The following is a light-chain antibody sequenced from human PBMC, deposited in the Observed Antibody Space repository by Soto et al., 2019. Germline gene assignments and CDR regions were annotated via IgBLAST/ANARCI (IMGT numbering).Light chain of an antibody. CDR2: GAS. V-gene: IGKV3-15*01. J-gene: IGKJ1*01. CDR3: QQYNNWPSWT. CDR1: QSVSSN. Sequence: EIVMTQSPATLSVSPGERATLSCRASQSVSSNLAWYQQKPGQAPRLLIYGASTRATGIPARFSGSGSGTEFTLNISSLQSEDFAVYYCQQYNNWPSWTVGQGTKVEIK.